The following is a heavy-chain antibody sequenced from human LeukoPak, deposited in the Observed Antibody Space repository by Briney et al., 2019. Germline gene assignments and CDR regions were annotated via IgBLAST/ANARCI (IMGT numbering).Heavy chain of an antibody. CDR1: GGSISSYY. D-gene: IGHD3-16*01. CDR2: IYYSGST. CDR3: ARGLNRGDAFDI. J-gene: IGHJ3*02. Sequence: PSETLSLTCTISGGSISSYYWSWIRQPPGEGLEWIGYIYYSGSTNYNPSLKSRVTISVDTSKNQFSLKLSSVTAADTAVYYCARGLNRGDAFDIWGQGTMVTVSS. V-gene: IGHV4-59*01.